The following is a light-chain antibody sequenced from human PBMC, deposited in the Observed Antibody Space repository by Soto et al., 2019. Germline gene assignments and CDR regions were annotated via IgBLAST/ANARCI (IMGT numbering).Light chain of an antibody. CDR3: QHYEVGFI. CDR2: DAS. Sequence: EIVLTQSPTTLSLSPGETATLSCRASQAVSSSYLAWYQQKPGQAPRVVIYDASTRAAGIPDRFSGSGYATDFTLTISSLEPEYVAVYYCQHYEVGFIFGQGTKLEIK. CDR1: QAVSSSY. J-gene: IGKJ2*01. V-gene: IGKV3-20*01.